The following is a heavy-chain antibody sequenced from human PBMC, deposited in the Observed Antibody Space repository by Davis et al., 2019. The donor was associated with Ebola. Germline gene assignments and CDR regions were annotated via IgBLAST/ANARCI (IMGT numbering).Heavy chain of an antibody. V-gene: IGHV3-9*01. D-gene: IGHD3-16*02. J-gene: IGHJ6*02. CDR1: GFTFSSYS. Sequence: SLKISCAASGFTFSSYSMNWVRQAPGKGLEWVSGISWNSGSIGYADSVKGRFTISRDNAKNSLYLQMNSLRAEDTALYYCAKARGELSFLYGMDVWGQGTTVTVSS. CDR3: AKARGELSFLYGMDV. CDR2: ISWNSGSI.